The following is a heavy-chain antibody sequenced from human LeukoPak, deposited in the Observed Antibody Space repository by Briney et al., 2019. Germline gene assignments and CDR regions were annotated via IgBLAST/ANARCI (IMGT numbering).Heavy chain of an antibody. J-gene: IGHJ3*01. D-gene: IGHD6-13*01. CDR1: GFTFSSYV. CDR3: ARVTQQQLVRQGFDL. CDR2: MSYDGSNQ. Sequence: GGSLRLSCAASGFTFSSYVIHWVRQAPGKGLEWVAVMSYDGSNQYCVDSVKGRFTISRHDSKNTLYLQMNNQRPDDSAVCDFARVTQQQLVRQGFDLWGEGPVVSVSS. V-gene: IGHV3-30*03.